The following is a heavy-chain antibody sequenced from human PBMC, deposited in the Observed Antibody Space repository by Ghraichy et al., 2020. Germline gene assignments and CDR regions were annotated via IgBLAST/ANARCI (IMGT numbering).Heavy chain of an antibody. CDR3: AKVGPSLRGVLGDAFDI. D-gene: IGHD2-8*02. CDR2: ISGSGGST. V-gene: IGHV3-23*01. J-gene: IGHJ3*02. CDR1: GFTFSSYA. Sequence: GGSLRLSCAASGFTFSSYAMSWVRQAPGKGLEWVSAISGSGGSTYYADSVKGRFTISRDNSKNTLYLQMNSLRAEDTAVYYCAKVGPSLRGVLGDAFDIWGQGTMVTVSS.